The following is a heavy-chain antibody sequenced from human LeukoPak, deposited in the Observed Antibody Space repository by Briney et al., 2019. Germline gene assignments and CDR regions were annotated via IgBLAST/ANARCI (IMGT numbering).Heavy chain of an antibody. Sequence: GASVKVSCKASGGTFSISWVRQAPGQGLEWMGGIIPVFGTPNYAQNFQGRVTITTDKSTSTAYMELSSLRSEDTAVYYCARHKSGDGYNWLDYWGQGTPVTVSS. V-gene: IGHV1-69*05. J-gene: IGHJ4*02. CDR2: IIPVFGTP. CDR3: ARHKSGDGYNWLDY. D-gene: IGHD5-24*01. CDR1: GGTFS.